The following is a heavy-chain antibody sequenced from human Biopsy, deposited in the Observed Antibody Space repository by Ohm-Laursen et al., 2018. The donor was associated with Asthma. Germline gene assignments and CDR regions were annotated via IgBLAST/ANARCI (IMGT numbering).Heavy chain of an antibody. J-gene: IGHJ4*02. D-gene: IGHD3-16*01. CDR2: IYYIGST. CDR1: GGSISSGAYY. Sequence: SQTLFLTCTVSGGSISSGAYYWSWVRQPPGKGLEWIEYIYYIGSTYYNPSLKSRVAISLDTSKNQFSLKLSSVTAADTAVYFCARRGGVRRYFDYWGQGTLVTVSS. V-gene: IGHV4-30-4*01. CDR3: ARRGGVRRYFDY.